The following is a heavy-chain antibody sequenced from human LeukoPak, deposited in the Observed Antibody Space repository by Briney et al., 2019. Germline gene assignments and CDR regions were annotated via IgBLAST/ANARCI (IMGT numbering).Heavy chain of an antibody. J-gene: IGHJ4*02. V-gene: IGHV2-5*02. CDR3: AHTRHYYDSSGYYYFDY. D-gene: IGHD3-22*01. CDR1: GFSLSTSGVG. Sequence: SGPTLVKPTQTLTLTCTFSGFSLSTSGVGVGWIRQPPGKALEWLALIYWDDDKRYSPSLKSRLTITRDTSKNQVVLTMTNMDPVDTATYYCAHTRHYYDSSGYYYFDYWGQGTLVTVSS. CDR2: IYWDDDK.